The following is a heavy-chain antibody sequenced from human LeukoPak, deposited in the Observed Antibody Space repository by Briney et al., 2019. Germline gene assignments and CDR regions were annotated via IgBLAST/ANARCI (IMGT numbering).Heavy chain of an antibody. CDR1: GVTLSSHA. CDR2: ILYDGINE. J-gene: IGHJ3*02. D-gene: IGHD6-19*01. Sequence: GGSLRLSCAASGVTLSSHAMHLVRQAPGKGLKWVAGILYDGINEYYADSVKGRFTISRDTSKNTLFLQMNSLRTEDTAVYSCAREGGSRGYAFDIWGQGTLVSVSS. V-gene: IGHV3-30*03. CDR3: AREGGSRGYAFDI.